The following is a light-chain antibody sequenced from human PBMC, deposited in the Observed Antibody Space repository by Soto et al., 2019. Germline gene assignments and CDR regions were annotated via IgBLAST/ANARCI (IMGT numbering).Light chain of an antibody. J-gene: IGKJ1*01. CDR3: QQYGSSLWT. CDR2: STS. Sequence: ENVLTQSPGTLSLSPGESATLSCRVSESVHSAYLAWYQQKPGQAPRLLIYSTSSRATGIPDRFSGSGSGTDFTLTISRLEPEDFAVYYCQQYGSSLWTFGQGTKVEI. V-gene: IGKV3-20*01. CDR1: ESVHSAY.